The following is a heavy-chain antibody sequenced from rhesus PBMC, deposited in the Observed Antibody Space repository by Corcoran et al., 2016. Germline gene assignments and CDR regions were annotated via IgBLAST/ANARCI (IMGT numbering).Heavy chain of an antibody. V-gene: IGHV4-160*01. Sequence: QVQLQESGPGLVKPSETLSLTCAVSGGSFSSYWWGRIRQPPGKGLAWIGSIYGSIRSTEYNPSLKSPATISRDTSKNQFSLKLSSVTAADTAVYYCARARIAAAGPPFDYWGQGVLVTVSS. CDR3: ARARIAAAGPPFDY. CDR1: GGSFSSYW. CDR2: IYGSIRST. J-gene: IGHJ4*01. D-gene: IGHD6S26*01.